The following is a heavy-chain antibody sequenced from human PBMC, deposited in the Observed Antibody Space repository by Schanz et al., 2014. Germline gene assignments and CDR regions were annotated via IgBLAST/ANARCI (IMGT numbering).Heavy chain of an antibody. D-gene: IGHD3-3*01. CDR3: VRDSFFAFDY. Sequence: QVQLVDSGGGLVKPGGSLRLSCTASGFPFSGYFMAWIRQPPGRGLEWVSYVSRSTPDIYYADSVKGRFTMSRDNAKNSVFLQMNSLRAEDTAVYYCVRDSFFAFDYGGQGTLVTVSS. V-gene: IGHV3-11*06. CDR2: VSRSTPDI. J-gene: IGHJ4*02. CDR1: GFPFSGYF.